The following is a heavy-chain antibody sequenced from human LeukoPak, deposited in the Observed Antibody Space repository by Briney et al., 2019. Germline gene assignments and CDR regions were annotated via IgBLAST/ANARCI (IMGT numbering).Heavy chain of an antibody. CDR2: ISGSGGST. CDR1: GFTFSSYG. CDR3: AKPKRISMIVVVTRYYFDY. Sequence: WGTLRLSCAASGFTFSSYGMSWVRQAPGKGLEWVSGISGSGGSTYYADSVKGRFTISRDNSKNTLYLQMNSLRAEDTAVYYCAKPKRISMIVVVTRYYFDYWGQGTLVTVSS. D-gene: IGHD3-22*01. V-gene: IGHV3-23*01. J-gene: IGHJ4*02.